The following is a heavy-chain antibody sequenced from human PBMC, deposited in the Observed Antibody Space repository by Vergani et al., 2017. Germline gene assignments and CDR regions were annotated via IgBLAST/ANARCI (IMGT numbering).Heavy chain of an antibody. V-gene: IGHV4-38-2*02. D-gene: IGHD3-10*01. J-gene: IGHJ3*02. CDR2: IFHSGLT. CDR1: GYSISRGYF. CDR3: ARGGLPDAFDI. Sequence: QVQLQESGPGLVKPSETLSLTCSVSGYSISRGYFWGWFRQPPGKGLEWIGNIFHSGLTYRNPSLRSRVAISVDPSRNQFSLKLRSVNAADTAAYFCARGGLPDAFDIWGQGTLVTVSS.